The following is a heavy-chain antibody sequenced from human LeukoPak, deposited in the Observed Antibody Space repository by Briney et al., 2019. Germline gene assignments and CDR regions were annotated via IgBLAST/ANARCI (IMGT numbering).Heavy chain of an antibody. CDR1: GGTFSSYA. CDR3: ARVAIYDSSGYYSVDYYYMDV. V-gene: IGHV1-69*13. D-gene: IGHD3-22*01. Sequence: SVKVSCKASGGTFSSYAISWVRQAPGQGLEWMGGIIPIFGTANYAQKFQGRVTTTADESTSTAYMELSSLRSEDTAVYYCARVAIYDSSGYYSVDYYYMDVWGKGTTVTVSS. CDR2: IIPIFGTA. J-gene: IGHJ6*03.